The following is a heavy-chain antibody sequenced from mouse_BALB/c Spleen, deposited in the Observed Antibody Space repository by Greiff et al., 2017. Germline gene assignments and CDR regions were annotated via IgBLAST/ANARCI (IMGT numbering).Heavy chain of an antibody. D-gene: IGHD4-1*01. CDR2: IYPYNAGT. J-gene: IGHJ4*01. V-gene: IGHV1S29*02. Sequence: VQLKQSGPELVKPGASVKISCKASGYTFTDYNMHWVKQSHGKSLEWIGYIYPYNAGTGYNQKFKSKATLTVDNSSSTAYMELRSLTSEDSAVYYCATGTYAMDYWGQGTSVTVSS. CDR3: ATGTYAMDY. CDR1: GYTFTDYN.